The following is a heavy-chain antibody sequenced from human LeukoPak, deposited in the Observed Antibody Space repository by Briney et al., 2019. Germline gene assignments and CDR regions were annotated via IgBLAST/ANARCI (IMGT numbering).Heavy chain of an antibody. CDR2: ISSSGSYT. D-gene: IGHD5-18*01. V-gene: IGHV3-11*06. CDR1: GFTFSDYY. J-gene: IGHJ4*02. Sequence: GGSLRLSCAASGFTFSDYYMSWIRQAPGKGLEWLSDISSSGSYTDYAASVKGRFTISRDNTKNSLYLQMNSLRAEDTAIYYCARQIGGDSYGVFDYWGQGTLVTVSS. CDR3: ARQIGGDSYGVFDY.